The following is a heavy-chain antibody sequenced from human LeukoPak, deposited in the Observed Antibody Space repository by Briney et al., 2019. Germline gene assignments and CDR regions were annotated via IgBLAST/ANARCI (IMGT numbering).Heavy chain of an antibody. D-gene: IGHD1-7*01. CDR2: ISSGSSTI. J-gene: IGHJ4*02. CDR1: GFTFSSYS. CDR3: ARLDWNYLFDY. V-gene: IGHV3-48*01. Sequence: GGSLRLSCAASGFTFSSYSMNWVRQAPGKGLEWVSYISSGSSTIYYADSVKGRFTISRDNAKNSLYLQMNSLRAEDTAVYYCARLDWNYLFDYWGQGTLVTVSS.